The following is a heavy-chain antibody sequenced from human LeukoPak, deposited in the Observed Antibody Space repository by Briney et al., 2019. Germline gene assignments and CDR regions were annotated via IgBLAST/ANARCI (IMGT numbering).Heavy chain of an antibody. D-gene: IGHD2-2*01. CDR1: GFTFSNYG. Sequence: GGSLRLSCAASGFTFSNYGMHWVRQAPGKGLEWVAVISYDGSNKYYADSVMGRFTISRDNSKNTLYLQMNSLRAEDTAVYYCAKDSTYCSSTSCYRFDYWGQGTLVTVSS. CDR3: AKDSTYCSSTSCYRFDY. J-gene: IGHJ4*02. CDR2: ISYDGSNK. V-gene: IGHV3-30*18.